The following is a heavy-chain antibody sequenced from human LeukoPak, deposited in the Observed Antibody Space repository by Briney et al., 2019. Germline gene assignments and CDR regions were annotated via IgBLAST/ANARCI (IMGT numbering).Heavy chain of an antibody. D-gene: IGHD3-10*02. CDR2: SDSTGDT. CDR1: GFTFSSHD. CDR3: ARGKTGDDYVVFDY. Sequence: RGGSLRLSCAASGFTFSSHDMYWVRQTGKRLEWVAASDSTGDTYDLDSVKGRFTISRETVKNSLSLQMNSLRVGDTGVYYCARGKTGDDYVVFDYWGQGVLVTVSS. V-gene: IGHV3-13*01. J-gene: IGHJ4*02.